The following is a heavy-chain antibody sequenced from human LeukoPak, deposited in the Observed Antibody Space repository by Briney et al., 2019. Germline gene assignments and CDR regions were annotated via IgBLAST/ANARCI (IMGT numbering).Heavy chain of an antibody. Sequence: ASVKVSCKASGGTFSSYAISWVRQAPGQGLEWMGWINPNSGSTNSAQKFQGRVTMTRDTSISTAYMELSRLRSDDTAVYYCARGGLSGSYYDYFHHWGQGTLVTVSS. CDR1: GGTFSSYA. V-gene: IGHV1-2*02. J-gene: IGHJ1*01. D-gene: IGHD1-26*01. CDR3: ARGGLSGSYYDYFHH. CDR2: INPNSGST.